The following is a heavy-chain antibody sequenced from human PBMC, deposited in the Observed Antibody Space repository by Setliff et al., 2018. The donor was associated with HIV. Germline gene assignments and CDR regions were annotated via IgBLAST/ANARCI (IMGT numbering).Heavy chain of an antibody. Sequence: ASVKVSCKASGYTFSSYDINWVRQATGQGLEWMGWMNPNSGNTGYAQKLQGRVTMTTDTSTNTAYMEMRTLRSDDTAVYFCVRGVTRDISGYYRDEYFQHWGQGTPVTVSS. CDR3: VRGVTRDISGYYRDEYFQH. V-gene: IGHV1-8*02. J-gene: IGHJ1*01. D-gene: IGHD3-22*01. CDR1: GYTFSSYD. CDR2: MNPNSGNT.